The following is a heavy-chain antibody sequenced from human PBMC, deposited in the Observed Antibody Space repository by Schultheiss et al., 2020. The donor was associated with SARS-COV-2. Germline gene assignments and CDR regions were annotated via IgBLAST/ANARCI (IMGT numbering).Heavy chain of an antibody. V-gene: IGHV3-30*03. J-gene: IGHJ4*02. CDR3: AREGETSGSYSVHFDY. CDR2: ISYDGSNK. CDR1: GFTFSSYG. D-gene: IGHD1-26*01. Sequence: GESLKISCAASGFTFSSYGMHWVRQAPGKGLEWVAVISYDGSNKYYADSVKGRFTISRDNSKNTLYLQMNSLRAEDTAVYYCAREGETSGSYSVHFDYWGQGTLVTVSS.